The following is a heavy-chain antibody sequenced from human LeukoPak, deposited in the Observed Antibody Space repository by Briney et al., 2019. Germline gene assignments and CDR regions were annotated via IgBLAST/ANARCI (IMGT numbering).Heavy chain of an antibody. CDR2: VYYRGST. Sequence: PSETLSLTCTVSGGSISNYYWSWIRQPPGKGLEWIGYVYYRGSTYYNPSLKSRVTISVDTSKNQFSLKLSSVTAADTAVYYCARVMDYYYGMDVWGQGTTVTVSS. CDR1: GGSISNYY. V-gene: IGHV4-59*04. CDR3: ARVMDYYYGMDV. D-gene: IGHD2-2*03. J-gene: IGHJ6*02.